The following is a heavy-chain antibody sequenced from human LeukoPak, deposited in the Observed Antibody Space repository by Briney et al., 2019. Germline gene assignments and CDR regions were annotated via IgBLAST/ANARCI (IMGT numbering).Heavy chain of an antibody. J-gene: IGHJ6*02. V-gene: IGHV4-59*01. CDR1: GGSISNSY. CDR3: ARDHWLLSSKTWYYYGLDV. CDR2: ISYNGSP. Sequence: SETLSLTCTVSGGSISNSYWSWIRLSPGKGLEWIGYISYNGSPDYSPSLKSRVTISSDTSKNQFMRSVTAADTAVYYCARDHWLLSSKTWYYYGLDVWGQGTTVTVSS. D-gene: IGHD3-9*01.